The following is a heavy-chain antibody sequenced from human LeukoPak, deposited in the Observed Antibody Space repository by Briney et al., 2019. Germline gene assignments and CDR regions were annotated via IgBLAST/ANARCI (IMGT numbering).Heavy chain of an antibody. J-gene: IGHJ5*02. V-gene: IGHV1-2*02. CDR2: INPNSGGT. CDR3: ARGGGCTNGVCYTNWFDP. CDR1: GYTFTGNY. D-gene: IGHD2-8*01. Sequence: ASVKVSCKASGYTFTGNYMHWVRQAPGQGIEWMGWINPNSGGTNYAQKFQGRVTMTRDTSISTAYMELCRLRSDDTAVYYCARGGGCTNGVCYTNWFDPWGQGTLVTVSS.